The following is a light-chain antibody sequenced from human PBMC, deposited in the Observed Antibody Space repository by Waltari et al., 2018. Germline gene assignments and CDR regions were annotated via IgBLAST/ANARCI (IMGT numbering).Light chain of an antibody. V-gene: IGLV2-23*03. CDR1: SNNVGGYNL. J-gene: IGLJ2*01. CDR2: EGS. Sequence: QAGPTQPASVSGSPGQSITISCPGTSNNVGGYNLVSWYQQHPGKPPKLIIYEGSKRPSGVSNRFSGSKSDNTASLTLSGLQPDDEADYYCCSNVGTSAFFGGGTKLTVL. CDR3: CSNVGTSAF.